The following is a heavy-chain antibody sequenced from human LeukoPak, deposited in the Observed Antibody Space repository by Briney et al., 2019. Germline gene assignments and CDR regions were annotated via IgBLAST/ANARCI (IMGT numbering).Heavy chain of an antibody. CDR2: IYHSGST. CDR1: GGSISSGYY. J-gene: IGHJ4*02. CDR3: ARENGDYFDY. Sequence: SETLSLTCTVSGGSISSGYYWGWIRQPPGKGLEWIGSIYHSGSTYYNPSLKSRVTISVDTSKNQFSLKLSSVTAADTAVYYCARENGDYFDYWGQGTLVTVSS. D-gene: IGHD4-17*01. V-gene: IGHV4-38-2*02.